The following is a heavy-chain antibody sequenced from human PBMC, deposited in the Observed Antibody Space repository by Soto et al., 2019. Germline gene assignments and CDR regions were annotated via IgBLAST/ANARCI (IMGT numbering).Heavy chain of an antibody. CDR2: INQDGSEK. J-gene: IGHJ4*02. CDR3: SGGVGDAF. V-gene: IGHV3-7*04. CDR1: ESTVSRDW. Sequence: EVHLVESGGGLVQTGGSLRLSCAIFESTVSRDWMNWVRQAPGKGLEWVAHINQDGSEKYYVDSVKGRFTISRDNAKKSLYLQMNSLGRADTAMYYGSGGVGDAFWGQGTLVTVSS. D-gene: IGHD1-26*01.